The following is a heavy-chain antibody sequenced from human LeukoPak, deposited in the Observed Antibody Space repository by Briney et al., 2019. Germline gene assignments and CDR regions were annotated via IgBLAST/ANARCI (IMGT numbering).Heavy chain of an antibody. J-gene: IGHJ5*02. CDR2: IYYSGST. V-gene: IGHV4-61*01. Sequence: PSETLSLTCTVSGGSVSSGSYYWSWIRQPPGKGLEWIGYIYYSGSTNYNPSLKSRVTISVDTSKNQFSLKLGSVTAADTAVYYCARSNSFYYDSWGQGTLVTVSS. D-gene: IGHD3-16*01. CDR1: GGSVSSGSYY. CDR3: ARSNSFYYDS.